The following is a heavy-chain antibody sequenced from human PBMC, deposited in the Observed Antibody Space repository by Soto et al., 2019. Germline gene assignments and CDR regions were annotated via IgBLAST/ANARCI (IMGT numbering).Heavy chain of an antibody. CDR3: AKDLGYTSSWYYALHI. Sequence: PXGSLILSCGSSGFSFSSYARNLVRQAPGQGLEWVSGISGSGGTTFYADSVKGRFTISRDNSKNTLYLQMNSLRAEDTAVYYCAKDLGYTSSWYYALHIWGQGTMVTVSS. J-gene: IGHJ3*02. CDR2: ISGSGGTT. V-gene: IGHV3-23*01. D-gene: IGHD6-13*01. CDR1: GFSFSSYA.